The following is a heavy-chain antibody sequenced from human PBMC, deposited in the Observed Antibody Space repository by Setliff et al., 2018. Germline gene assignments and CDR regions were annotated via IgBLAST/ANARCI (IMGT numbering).Heavy chain of an antibody. V-gene: IGHV1-69*04. CDR1: GGAFSTYS. CDR3: ARDLNRWFGEFAFDI. J-gene: IGHJ3*02. Sequence: SVKVSCKASGGAFSTYSLSWVRQAPGQGFEWVGRIIPILGITNYAQRFQGRVTMTRDTSISTGYMELSRLRSDDTAVYYCARDLNRWFGEFAFDIWGQGTMVTVSS. D-gene: IGHD3-10*01. CDR2: IIPILGIT.